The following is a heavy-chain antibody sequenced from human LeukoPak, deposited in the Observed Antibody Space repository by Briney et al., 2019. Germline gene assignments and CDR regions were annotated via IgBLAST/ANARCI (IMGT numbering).Heavy chain of an antibody. V-gene: IGHV1-18*01. CDR3: AINYDILTGYSFFDY. Sequence: ASVKVSCKASGYTFTSYGISWVRQAPGQGLEWMGWISAYNGNTNYAQKLQGRVTMTRNTSISTAYMELSSLRSEDTAVYYCAINYDILTGYSFFDYWGQGTLVTVSS. CDR1: GYTFTSYG. J-gene: IGHJ4*02. D-gene: IGHD3-9*01. CDR2: ISAYNGNT.